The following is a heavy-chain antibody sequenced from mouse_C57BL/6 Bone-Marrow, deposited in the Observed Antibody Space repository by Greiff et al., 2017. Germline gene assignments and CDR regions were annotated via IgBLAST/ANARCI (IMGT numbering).Heavy chain of an antibody. V-gene: IGHV1-5*01. Sequence: EVQLQQSGTVLARPGASVKMSCKTSGYTFTSYWMHWVKQRPGQGLEWIGAIYPGNSDTSYNQKFKGKAKLTAVTSASTAYMELSSLTNEDSAVYYCTSYCYGSSYFGYRGEGTTLTVSS. J-gene: IGHJ2*01. CDR3: TSYCYGSSYFGY. D-gene: IGHD1-1*01. CDR1: GYTFTSYW. CDR2: IYPGNSDT.